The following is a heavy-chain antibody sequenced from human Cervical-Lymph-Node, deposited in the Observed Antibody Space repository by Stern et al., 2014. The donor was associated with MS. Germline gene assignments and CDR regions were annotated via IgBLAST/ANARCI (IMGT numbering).Heavy chain of an antibody. Sequence: VQLVQSGAEVKKPGASVKVSCKASGYTFTDYYIHWVRQAPGQGLEWFGWINPNSGDPNYAQNFQGRVTMTRDTSISPAYMELSRLRSDDTAVYYCGRAVASRSVGGGALDYWGQETLVTVSS. CDR2: INPNSGDP. V-gene: IGHV1-2*02. CDR1: GYTFTDYY. J-gene: IGHJ4*02. CDR3: GRAVASRSVGGGALDY. D-gene: IGHD3-16*01.